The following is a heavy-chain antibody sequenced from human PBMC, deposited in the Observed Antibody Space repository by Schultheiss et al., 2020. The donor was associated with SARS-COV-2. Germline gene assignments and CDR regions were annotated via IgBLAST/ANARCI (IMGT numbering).Heavy chain of an antibody. V-gene: IGHV3-74*01. Sequence: GESLKISCTASGFTFGDYAMSWFRQAPGKGLVWVSRINSDGSSTSYADSVKGRFTISRDNAKNTLYLQMNSLRAEDTAVYYCARGREVVDYWGQGTLVTVSS. J-gene: IGHJ4*02. CDR1: GFTFGDYA. D-gene: IGHD2-15*01. CDR2: INSDGSST. CDR3: ARGREVVDY.